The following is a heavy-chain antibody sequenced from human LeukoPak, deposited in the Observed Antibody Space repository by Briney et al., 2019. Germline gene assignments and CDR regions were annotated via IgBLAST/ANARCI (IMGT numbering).Heavy chain of an antibody. CDR3: AMVRGYYYHGLDV. V-gene: IGHV3-74*01. CDR1: GFAFNDYW. J-gene: IGHJ6*02. Sequence: PRGSLRLSCAASGFAFNDYWMNWVRQVPGKGLMWVARINSDGTRTTYADPVKGRFTVSRDNAKNTLYLQMNSLRAEDTAVYYCAMVRGYYYHGLDVWGQGTTVTVSS. CDR2: INSDGTRT. D-gene: IGHD3-10*01.